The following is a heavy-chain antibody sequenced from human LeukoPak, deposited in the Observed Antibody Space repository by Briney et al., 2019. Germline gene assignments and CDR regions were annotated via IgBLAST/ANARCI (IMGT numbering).Heavy chain of an antibody. V-gene: IGHV3-23*01. J-gene: IGHJ4*02. CDR2: LSGSGGST. CDR1: GLTFSSHW. CDR3: AKERDYGPADY. Sequence: GGSLRLSCAASGLTFSSHWMHWVRQAPGKGLVWVSGLSGSGGSTDYADSVKGRFTVSRDNSKNTLFLQMNSLRAEDTAIYYCAKERDYGPADYWGQGTLVTVSS. D-gene: IGHD4/OR15-4a*01.